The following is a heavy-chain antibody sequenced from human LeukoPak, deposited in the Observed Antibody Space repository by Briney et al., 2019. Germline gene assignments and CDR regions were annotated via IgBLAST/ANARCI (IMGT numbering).Heavy chain of an antibody. V-gene: IGHV4-59*12. Sequence: SETLSLTCTVSGGSISSYYWSWIRQPPGEGLEWIGYISYSGTTHYNPSLKSRVTMSVDTSKNQFSLKLSSVTAADTAVYYCARLSTVTTSFDYWGQGTLVTVSS. CDR2: ISYSGTT. CDR3: ARLSTVTTSFDY. CDR1: GGSISSYY. D-gene: IGHD4-17*01. J-gene: IGHJ4*02.